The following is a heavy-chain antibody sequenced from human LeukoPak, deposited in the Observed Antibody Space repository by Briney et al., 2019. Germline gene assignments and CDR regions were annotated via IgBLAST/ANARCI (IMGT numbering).Heavy chain of an antibody. CDR1: GGSISSGGYY. CDR2: IYYSGCT. CDR3: AGGGYYGSGSYYNPPGAFDI. D-gene: IGHD3-10*01. Sequence: PSETLSLTCTVSGGSISSGGYYWSWIRQHPGKGLEWIGYIYYSGCTYYNPSLKSRVTISVDTSKIQFSLKLSSVTAADTAVYYCAGGGYYGSGSYYNPPGAFDIWGQGTMVTVSS. J-gene: IGHJ3*02. V-gene: IGHV4-31*03.